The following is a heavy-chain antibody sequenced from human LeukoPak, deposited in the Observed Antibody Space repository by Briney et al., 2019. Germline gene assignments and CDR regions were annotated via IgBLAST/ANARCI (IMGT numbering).Heavy chain of an antibody. CDR2: IYHSGST. CDR1: GGSISSGGYY. CDR3: ARDKETDSSSSHYYYYMDV. V-gene: IGHV4-30-2*01. D-gene: IGHD6-6*01. Sequence: PSQTLSLTCTVSGGSISSGGYYWSWIRQPPGKGLEWIGYIYHSGSTYYNPSLKSRVTISVDRSKNQFSLKLSSVTAADTAVYYCARDKETDSSSSHYYYYMDVWGKGTTVTVSS. J-gene: IGHJ6*03.